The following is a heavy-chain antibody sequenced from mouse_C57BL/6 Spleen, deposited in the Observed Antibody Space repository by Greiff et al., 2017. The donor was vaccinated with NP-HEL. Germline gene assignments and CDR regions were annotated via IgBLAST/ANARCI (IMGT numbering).Heavy chain of an antibody. Sequence: QVHVKQSGAELVRPGASVTLSCKASGYTFTDYEMHWVKQTPVHGLEWIGAIDPETGGTAYNQKFKGKAILTADKSSSTAYMELRSLTSEDSAVYYCTRSGYSNYAMDYWGQGTSVTVSS. V-gene: IGHV1-15*01. CDR1: GYTFTDYE. J-gene: IGHJ4*01. CDR2: IDPETGGT. D-gene: IGHD2-5*01. CDR3: TRSGYSNYAMDY.